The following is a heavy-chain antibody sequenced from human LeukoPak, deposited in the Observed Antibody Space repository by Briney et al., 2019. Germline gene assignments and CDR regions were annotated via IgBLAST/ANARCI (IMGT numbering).Heavy chain of an antibody. J-gene: IGHJ3*02. CDR3: ARGKYDFWSGYSGDAFDI. Sequence: QPGRSLRLSCAASGFTFSSYAMHWVRQAPGKGLEWVAVISYDGSNKYYADSVKGRFTISRDNPKNTLYLQMNSLRAEDTAVYYCARGKYDFWSGYSGDAFDIWGQGTMVTVSS. V-gene: IGHV3-30-3*01. D-gene: IGHD3-3*01. CDR2: ISYDGSNK. CDR1: GFTFSSYA.